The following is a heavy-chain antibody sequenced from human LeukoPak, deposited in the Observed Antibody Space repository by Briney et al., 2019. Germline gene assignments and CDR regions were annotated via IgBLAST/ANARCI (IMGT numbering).Heavy chain of an antibody. CDR1: GFTFNRNA. Sequence: GGSLRLSCAASGFTFNRNAISWVRQAPGKGLEWVSAISGSGGSTYYADSVKGRFTISRDNSKNTLYLQMNSLRAEDTAVYYCAKDGRRVAAAGTDFDYWGQGTLVTVSS. J-gene: IGHJ4*02. CDR2: ISGSGGST. D-gene: IGHD6-13*01. CDR3: AKDGRRVAAAGTDFDY. V-gene: IGHV3-23*01.